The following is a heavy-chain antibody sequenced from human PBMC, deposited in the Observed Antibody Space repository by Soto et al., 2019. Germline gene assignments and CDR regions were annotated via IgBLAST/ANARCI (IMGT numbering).Heavy chain of an antibody. J-gene: IGHJ6*02. D-gene: IGHD2-2*01. V-gene: IGHV3-43*01. CDR3: AKERAVVAPETINYFGMDV. Sequence: AGGSLRLSCAASGFTFDDYTLHWVRQAPGKGLEWVSLISWDGNSTYYADSVKGRFTISRDNSKNSLYLQMNSLRSEDTALYYCAKERAVVAPETINYFGMDVWGQGTTVTVSS. CDR2: ISWDGNST. CDR1: GFTFDDYT.